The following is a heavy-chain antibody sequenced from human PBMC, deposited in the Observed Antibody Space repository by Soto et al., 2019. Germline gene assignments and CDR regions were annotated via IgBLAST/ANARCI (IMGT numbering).Heavy chain of an antibody. CDR3: ARSYVWGSASTLNWFDP. CDR2: ISAYNGNT. D-gene: IGHD3-16*01. CDR1: GYTFTSYG. J-gene: IGHJ5*02. V-gene: IGHV1-18*01. Sequence: QVQLVQSGSEVKKPGASVKVSCKASGYTFTSYGISWVRQAPGQGLEWMGWISAYNGNTNYAQKLQGRVTMTTDTSTSTAYMELRSLRSVDPAVYYCARSYVWGSASTLNWFDPWGQGTLVTVSS.